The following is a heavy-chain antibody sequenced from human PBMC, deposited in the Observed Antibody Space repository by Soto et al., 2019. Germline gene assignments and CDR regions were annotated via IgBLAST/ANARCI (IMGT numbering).Heavy chain of an antibody. CDR3: ARDGLRSGWHRTDYFDY. V-gene: IGHV3-33*01. Sequence: GGSLRLSCAASGFTFSSYGMHWVRQAPGKGLEWVAVIWYDGSNKYYADSVKGRFTISRDNSKNTLYLQMNSLRAEDTAVYYCARDGLRSGWHRTDYFDYWGQGTLVTVSS. J-gene: IGHJ4*02. CDR2: IWYDGSNK. D-gene: IGHD6-19*01. CDR1: GFTFSSYG.